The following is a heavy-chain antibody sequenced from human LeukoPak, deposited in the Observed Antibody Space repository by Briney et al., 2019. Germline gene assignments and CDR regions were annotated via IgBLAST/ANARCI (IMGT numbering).Heavy chain of an antibody. CDR2: IIPILGIA. CDR1: GGTFSSYA. J-gene: IGHJ4*02. V-gene: IGHV1-69*04. D-gene: IGHD4-17*01. CDR3: ARSPMTTVTPYYFDY. Sequence: GSSVKVSCKASGGTFSSYAISWVRPAPGQGLEWMGRIIPILGIANYAQKFQGRVTITADKSTSTAYMELSSLRSEDTAVYYCARSPMTTVTPYYFDYWGQGTLVTVSS.